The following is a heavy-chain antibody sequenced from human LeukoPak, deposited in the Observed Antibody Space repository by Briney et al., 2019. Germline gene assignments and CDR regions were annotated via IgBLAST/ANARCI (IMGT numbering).Heavy chain of an antibody. D-gene: IGHD2-15*01. CDR1: GGTFSSYA. Sequence: ASVKVSCKASGGTFSSYAISWVRQAPGQGLEWMGGIIPIFGTANYAQKFQGRVTITTDESTSTAYIELSSLRSEDTAVYYCARGGGSNCSGGSCYSIFDYWGQGTLVAVSS. CDR3: ARGGGSNCSGGSCYSIFDY. CDR2: IIPIFGTA. J-gene: IGHJ4*02. V-gene: IGHV1-69*05.